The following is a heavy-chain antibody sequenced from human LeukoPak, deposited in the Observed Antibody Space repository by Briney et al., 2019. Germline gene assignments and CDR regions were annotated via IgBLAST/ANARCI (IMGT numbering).Heavy chain of an antibody. CDR3: AKDLRWGYSYGYPLDY. J-gene: IGHJ4*02. V-gene: IGHV3-30*18. CDR2: ISYDGSNK. Sequence: GGSLRLSCAASGFTFSSYGMHWVRQAPGKGLEWVAVISYDGSNKYYADSVKGRFTISRDNSKNTLYLQMNSLRAEGTAVYYCAKDLRWGYSYGYPLDYWGQGTLVTVSS. D-gene: IGHD5-18*01. CDR1: GFTFSSYG.